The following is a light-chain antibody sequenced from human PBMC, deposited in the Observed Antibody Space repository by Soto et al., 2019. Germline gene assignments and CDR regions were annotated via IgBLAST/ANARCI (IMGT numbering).Light chain of an antibody. CDR1: SSDVGAYTY. J-gene: IGLJ1*01. CDR3: CPYAGSYTYV. CDR2: DVN. Sequence: QSVLTQPRSVSGSPGQSVTISCTGTSSDVGAYTYVSWYQQHPGKAPKLMIYDVNKRPSGIPDRFSGFKSGNTASLTISGLQAEDEADYYCCPYAGSYTYVFGTGTKVPVL. V-gene: IGLV2-11*01.